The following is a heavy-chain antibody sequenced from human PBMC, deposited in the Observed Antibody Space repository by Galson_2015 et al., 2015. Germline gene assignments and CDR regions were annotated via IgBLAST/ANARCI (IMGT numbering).Heavy chain of an antibody. CDR3: TSALGYCSSTSCYYGAFDI. J-gene: IGHJ3*02. D-gene: IGHD2-2*01. V-gene: IGHV3-49*04. CDR2: IRSKAYGGTT. CDR1: GFTFGDYA. Sequence: SLRLSCAASGFTFGDYAMSWVRQAPGKGLEWVGFIRSKAYGGTTEYAASVKGRFTISRDDSKSIAYLQMNSLKTEDTAVYYCTSALGYCSSTSCYYGAFDIWGQGTMVTVSS.